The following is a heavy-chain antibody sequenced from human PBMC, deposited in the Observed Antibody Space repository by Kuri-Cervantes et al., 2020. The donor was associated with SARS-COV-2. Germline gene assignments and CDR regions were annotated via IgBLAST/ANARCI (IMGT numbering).Heavy chain of an antibody. Sequence: ASVKVSCKASGYTFTGYYMHWVRQAPGQGLEWMGWINPNSGGTNYAQKFQGRVTMTRDTSISTAYMELSRLRSDDTAVYYCARASGYYDSSGYYDFDYWGQGTLVTVSS. CDR3: ARASGYYDSSGYYDFDY. D-gene: IGHD3-22*01. J-gene: IGHJ4*02. CDR1: GYTFTGYY. V-gene: IGHV1-2*02. CDR2: INPNSGGT.